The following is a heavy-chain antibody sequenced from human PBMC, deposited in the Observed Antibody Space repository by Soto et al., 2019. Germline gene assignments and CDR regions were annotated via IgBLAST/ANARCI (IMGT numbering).Heavy chain of an antibody. Sequence: GGSLRLSCAASGFTFSSYGMHWVRQAPGKGLEWVAVISYDGSNKYYADSVKGRFTISRDNPKNTLYLQMNSLRAEDTAVYYCAKEKRYSLFDPWGQGTLVTVSS. CDR1: GFTFSSYG. V-gene: IGHV3-30*18. J-gene: IGHJ5*02. D-gene: IGHD2-21*01. CDR2: ISYDGSNK. CDR3: AKEKRYSLFDP.